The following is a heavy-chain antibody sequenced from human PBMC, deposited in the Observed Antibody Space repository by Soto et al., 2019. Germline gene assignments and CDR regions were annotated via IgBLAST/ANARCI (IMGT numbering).Heavy chain of an antibody. CDR1: GGSLSGHY. J-gene: IGHJ4*02. D-gene: IGHD6-13*01. V-gene: IGHV4-34*01. CDR2: IYHSGTT. CDR3: ARSNVAAAVVY. Sequence: QVQLQQWGTGLLKPSETLSLTCAVYGGSLSGHYWSWIRQSPGKGLEWIGEIYHSGTTNYNPSLKSRVTISVDTSKNQFSLRLFSVTAADTAIYYCARSNVAAAVVYWGQGTLVTVSS.